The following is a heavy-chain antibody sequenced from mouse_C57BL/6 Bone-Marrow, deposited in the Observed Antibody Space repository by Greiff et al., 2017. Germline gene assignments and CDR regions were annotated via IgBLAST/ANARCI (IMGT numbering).Heavy chain of an antibody. J-gene: IGHJ1*03. Sequence: VQLQQSGAELVKPGASVKLSCTASGYTFTEYTIHWVKQRSGQGLEWIGWVYPGSGSIKYNEKFKDKATLTADKSSSTVYMELSRLTSEDSAVYFCARHEGIYSNYLYWYFDVWGTGTTVTVSS. CDR3: ARHEGIYSNYLYWYFDV. V-gene: IGHV1-62-2*01. D-gene: IGHD2-5*01. CDR2: VYPGSGSI. CDR1: GYTFTEYT.